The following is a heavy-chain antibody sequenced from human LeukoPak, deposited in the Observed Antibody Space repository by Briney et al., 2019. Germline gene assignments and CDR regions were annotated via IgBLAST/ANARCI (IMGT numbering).Heavy chain of an antibody. J-gene: IGHJ2*01. CDR1: GGSPRGYY. D-gene: IGHD6-13*01. Sequence: SETLSPTSAVYGGSPRGYYWSSIPQPPGPGRKWMGEMNHSVSTNYNPSLKSRVPISVDTSKNQFSLKVSSVTAADTAVYYCARRSPRSSSWSRWYFDLWGRGTLVAVCS. CDR2: MNHSVST. V-gene: IGHV4-34*01. CDR3: ARRSPRSSSWSRWYFDL.